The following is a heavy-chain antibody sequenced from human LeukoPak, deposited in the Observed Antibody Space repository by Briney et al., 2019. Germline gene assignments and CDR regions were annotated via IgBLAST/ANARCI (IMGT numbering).Heavy chain of an antibody. CDR2: IDTKTGNP. D-gene: IGHD3-22*01. V-gene: IGHV7-4-1*01. J-gene: IGHJ4*02. CDR3: AIHPSDSSGYFSY. Sequence: ASVKVSCKASGYTFSSCAINWVRQAPGQGLEYMGWIDTKTGNPTYAQGFTGRFVFSLGTSVSTAYLQIRSLKAEDTAVYYCAIHPSDSSGYFSYWGQGALVTVSS. CDR1: GYTFSSCA.